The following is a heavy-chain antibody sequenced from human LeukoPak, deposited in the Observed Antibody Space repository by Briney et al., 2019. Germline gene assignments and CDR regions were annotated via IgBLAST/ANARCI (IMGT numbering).Heavy chain of an antibody. V-gene: IGHV1-8*02. CDR1: GYTFTSYS. Sequence: GASVKVSCKASGYTFTSYSINWVRQAPGQGLEWMGWMNPNSGNTGYAQKFQGRVTMTRNTSISTAYMELSSLRSEDTAVYYCARGEPAVASYDYWGQGTLVTVSS. J-gene: IGHJ4*02. CDR2: MNPNSGNT. CDR3: ARGEPAVASYDY. D-gene: IGHD1-14*01.